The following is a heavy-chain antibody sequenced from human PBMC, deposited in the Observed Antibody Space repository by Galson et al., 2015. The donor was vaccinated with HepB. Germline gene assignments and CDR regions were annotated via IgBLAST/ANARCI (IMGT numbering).Heavy chain of an antibody. CDR2: IKQDGSEK. CDR3: ARVSYSSWSYHFYYGMDV. Sequence: SLRLSCADSGFTFSSYWMSWVRQAPGKGLEWVANIKQDGSEKYYVDSVKGRFTISRDNAKNSLYLQMNTLRAEDTAVYYCARVSYSSWSYHFYYGMDVWGQGTTVTVSS. D-gene: IGHD6-13*01. J-gene: IGHJ6*02. V-gene: IGHV3-7*01. CDR1: GFTFSSYW.